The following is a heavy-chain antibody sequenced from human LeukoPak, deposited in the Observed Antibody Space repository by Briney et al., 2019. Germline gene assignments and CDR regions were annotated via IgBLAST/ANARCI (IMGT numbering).Heavy chain of an antibody. CDR2: INQNGVEM. CDR1: GFTFTSYW. D-gene: IGHD6-13*01. J-gene: IGHJ4*02. Sequence: PGGSLGLSCATSGFTFTSYWMTWVRQAPGKGLEWVANINQNGVEMYYVESVKGRFTISRDSGRNSLFLQMNSLRAEDTAVYYCARDFGSAAAIYEYWGQGTLVTVSS. V-gene: IGHV3-7*01. CDR3: ARDFGSAAAIYEY.